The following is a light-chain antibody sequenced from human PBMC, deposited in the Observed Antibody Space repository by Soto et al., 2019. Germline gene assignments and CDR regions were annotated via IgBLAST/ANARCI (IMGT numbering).Light chain of an antibody. CDR3: HHYGTSPLT. Sequence: EIVLTQSPGTLSLSPGQRATLSCRASQSVSSSYLAWYQQKPGQAPRLLIYGASSRATGIPDRFSGSGSGTDFTLTISRLEPEDLAVYYCHHYGTSPLTFGQGTKVAIK. V-gene: IGKV3-20*01. CDR1: QSVSSSY. CDR2: GAS. J-gene: IGKJ1*01.